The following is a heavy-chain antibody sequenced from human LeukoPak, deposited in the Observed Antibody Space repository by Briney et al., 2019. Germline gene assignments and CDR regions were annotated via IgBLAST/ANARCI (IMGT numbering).Heavy chain of an antibody. CDR2: IKQDGSEK. CDR3: AREPSYYYDSSGYDTFDY. V-gene: IGHV3-7*04. Sequence: GGSLSLSCAASGFTFSSYWMSWVRQAPGKGLEWVANIKQDGSEKYYVDSVKGRFTIARDNAKNSLYLQMNSLRAEDTAVYYCAREPSYYYDSSGYDTFDYWGQGTLVTVSS. D-gene: IGHD3-22*01. CDR1: GFTFSSYW. J-gene: IGHJ4*02.